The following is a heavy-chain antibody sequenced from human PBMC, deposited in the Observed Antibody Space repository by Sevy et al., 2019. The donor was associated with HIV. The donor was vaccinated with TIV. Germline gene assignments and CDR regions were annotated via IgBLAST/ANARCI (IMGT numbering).Heavy chain of an antibody. CDR1: GFNFRTYS. V-gene: IGHV3-21*04. D-gene: IGHD3-3*01. CDR3: ARDFTIFGVVSGIDY. Sequence: GGFLRLSCAASGFNFRTYSMNWVRQAPGKGLEWLSSISDDSRYIYYSDSVKGRFTISRANAKNLLFLHMNNLRVEEPAIYYCARDFTIFGVVSGIDYWGQGNLVTVSS. CDR2: ISDDSRYI. J-gene: IGHJ4*01.